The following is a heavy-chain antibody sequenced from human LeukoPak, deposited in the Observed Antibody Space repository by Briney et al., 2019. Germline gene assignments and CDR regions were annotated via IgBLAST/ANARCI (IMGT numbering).Heavy chain of an antibody. CDR2: ISSSSSYT. J-gene: IGHJ4*02. CDR1: GFTFSDYY. D-gene: IGHD3-9*01. CDR3: ARALTGYSAIDY. Sequence: PGGSLRLSCAASGFTFSDYYMSWIRQAPGKGLEWVSYISSSSSYTNYADSVKGRFTVSRDNAKNSLYLQMNSLRAEDTAVYYCARALTGYSAIDYWGQGTLVTVSS. V-gene: IGHV3-11*05.